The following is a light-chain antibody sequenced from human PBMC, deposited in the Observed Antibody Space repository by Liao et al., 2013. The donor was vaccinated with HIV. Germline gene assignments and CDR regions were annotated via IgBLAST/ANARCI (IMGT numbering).Light chain of an antibody. CDR2: YDT. V-gene: IGLV3-21*01. Sequence: SYVLTQPPSVSVAPGKTANITCGGNNIGSKSVHWHQQKPGQAPVLVIFYDTDRPSGIPERFSGSNSGNTATLTISGTQAMDEADYYCQAWDSSTYVVFGGGTKLTVL. J-gene: IGLJ2*01. CDR3: QAWDSSTYVV. CDR1: NIGSKS.